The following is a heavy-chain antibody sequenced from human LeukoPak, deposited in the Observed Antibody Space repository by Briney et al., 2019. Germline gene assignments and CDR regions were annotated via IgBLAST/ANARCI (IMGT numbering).Heavy chain of an antibody. D-gene: IGHD6-13*01. V-gene: IGHV4-4*07. CDR2: IYTSGST. CDR3: ARAPSVYSSSWYDGYYYYYIDV. J-gene: IGHJ6*03. Sequence: SETLSLTCTVSGGSISSYYWSWIRQPAGKGLEWIGRIYTSGSTNYNPSLKSRGTMSVDTSKNQFSLKLSSVTAADTAVYYCARAPSVYSSSWYDGYYYYYIDVWGKGTTVTVSS. CDR1: GGSISSYY.